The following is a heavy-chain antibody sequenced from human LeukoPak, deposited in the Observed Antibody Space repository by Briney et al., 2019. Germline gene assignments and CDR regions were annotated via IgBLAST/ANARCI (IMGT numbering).Heavy chain of an antibody. CDR2: IYYSGST. CDR3: ARQGCYYYYGMDV. CDR1: GGSISSYY. V-gene: IGHV4-59*01. Sequence: SETLSLTCTVSGGSISSYYWSWIRQPPGKGLEWIGYIYYSGSTNYNPSLKSRVTISVDTSKNQFSLKLSSVTAADTAVYYCARQGCYYYYGMDVWGQGTTVTVSS. J-gene: IGHJ6*02.